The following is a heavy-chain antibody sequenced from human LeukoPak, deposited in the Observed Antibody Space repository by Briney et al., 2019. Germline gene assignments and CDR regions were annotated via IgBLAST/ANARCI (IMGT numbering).Heavy chain of an antibody. CDR1: GGTFSSYA. V-gene: IGHV1-69*05. Sequence: GASVKVSCKASGGTFSSYAISWVRQAPGQGLEWMGRIIPIFGTANYAQKFQGRVTITTDESTSTAYMELSSLRSEDTAVYYCATTTQEMATITWFDYWGQGTLVTVSS. CDR2: IIPIFGTA. CDR3: ATTTQEMATITWFDY. D-gene: IGHD5-24*01. J-gene: IGHJ4*02.